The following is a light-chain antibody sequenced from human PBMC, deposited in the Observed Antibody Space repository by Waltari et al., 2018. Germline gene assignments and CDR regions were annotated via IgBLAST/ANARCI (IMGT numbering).Light chain of an antibody. J-gene: IGKJ2*01. Sequence: DVMMTQSPLSLPVTPGEPASISCMSRQSLLHSNGYNYLDWYVQKRGQSPQLLIYLGSDRASGVPDRISGSGSGTDFTLQISRVEAEDVGVYYCMQALQTPPTFGQGTKLEIK. CDR2: LGS. CDR3: MQALQTPPT. CDR1: QSLLHSNGYNY. V-gene: IGKV2-28*01.